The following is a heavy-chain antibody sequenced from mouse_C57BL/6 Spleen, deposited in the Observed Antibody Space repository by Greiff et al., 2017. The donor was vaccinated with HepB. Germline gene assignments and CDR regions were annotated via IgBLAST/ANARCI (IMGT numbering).Heavy chain of an antibody. J-gene: IGHJ4*01. V-gene: IGHV5-17*01. CDR3: ARRSLITTVVANYAMDY. Sequence: EVKLMESGGGLVKPGGSLKLSCAASGFTFSDYGMHWVRQAPEKGLEWVAYISSGSSTIYYADTVKGRFTISRDNAKNTLFLQMTRLRSEDTAMYYCARRSLITTVVANYAMDYWGQGTSVTVSS. CDR1: GFTFSDYG. D-gene: IGHD1-1*01. CDR2: ISSGSSTI.